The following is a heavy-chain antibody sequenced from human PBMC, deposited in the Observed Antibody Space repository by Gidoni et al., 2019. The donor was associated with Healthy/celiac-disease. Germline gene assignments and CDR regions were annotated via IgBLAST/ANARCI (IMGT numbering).Heavy chain of an antibody. Sequence: EVQLLESGGGVVQPGGSLRPSCAASGFTFSSYAMSWVRQAPGRGLEWVAVISGSGGSTYYADAVKGRFTISRDNSKNTLYLQMNSLRAEDTAVYYCAKDLYQAMVVIHGMDVWGQGTTVTVSS. J-gene: IGHJ6*02. V-gene: IGHV3-23*01. CDR1: GFTFSSYA. D-gene: IGHD5-18*01. CDR3: AKDLYQAMVVIHGMDV. CDR2: ISGSGGST.